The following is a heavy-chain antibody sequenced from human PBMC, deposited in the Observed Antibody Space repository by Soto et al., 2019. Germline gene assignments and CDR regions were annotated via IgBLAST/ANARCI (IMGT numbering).Heavy chain of an antibody. CDR3: ARDKSAYYYDSSGYYSGAFDI. V-gene: IGHV4-4*02. J-gene: IGHJ3*02. CDR1: GGSMSSSNW. CDR2: IYHSGST. D-gene: IGHD3-22*01. Sequence: QVQLQESGPGLVKPSGTLSLTCAVSGGSMSSSNWWSWVREPPGKGLEWIGEIYHSGSTNYNPSLKSRVTISVDKSKNQFSLKLSSVTAADTAVYYCARDKSAYYYDSSGYYSGAFDIWGQGTMVTVSS.